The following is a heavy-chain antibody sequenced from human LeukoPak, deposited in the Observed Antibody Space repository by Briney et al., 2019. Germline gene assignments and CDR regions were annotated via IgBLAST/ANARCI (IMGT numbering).Heavy chain of an antibody. D-gene: IGHD2-15*01. Sequence: ASVKVSCKASGYTFTSYAMHWVRQAPGQRLEWMGWINAGNGNTKYSQKFQGRVTITRDTSASTAYMELSSLRSEDTAVYYCARGQRVAASSAPSGLGYWGQGTLVTVSS. CDR2: INAGNGNT. CDR1: GYTFTSYA. V-gene: IGHV1-3*01. CDR3: ARGQRVAASSAPSGLGY. J-gene: IGHJ4*02.